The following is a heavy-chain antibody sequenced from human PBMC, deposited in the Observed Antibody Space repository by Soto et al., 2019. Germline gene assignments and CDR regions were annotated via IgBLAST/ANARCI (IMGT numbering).Heavy chain of an antibody. D-gene: IGHD2-15*01. V-gene: IGHV4-59*01. CDR1: GGSISSYY. CDR2: IYYSGST. CDR3: ARDQGVDRYYYYGMDV. J-gene: IGHJ6*02. Sequence: PSETLSLTCTVSGGSISSYYWSWIRQPPGKGLEWIGYIYYSGSTNYNPSLKSRVTISVDTSKNQFSLKLSSVTAADTAVYYCARDQGVDRYYYYGMDVWGQGTTVTVS.